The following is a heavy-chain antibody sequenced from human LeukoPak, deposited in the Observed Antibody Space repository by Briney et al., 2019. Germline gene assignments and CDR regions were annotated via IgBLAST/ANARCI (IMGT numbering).Heavy chain of an antibody. D-gene: IGHD3-3*01. CDR2: INSDGSST. J-gene: IGHJ3*02. CDR1: GFTFSSYW. CDR3: ARGGYYYDFWSGYYGAPYDAFDI. Sequence: GGSLRLSCAASGFTFSSYWMSWVRQAPGKGLVWVSRINSDGSSTSYADSVKGRFTISRDNAKNTLYLQMNSLRAEDTAVYYCARGGYYYDFWSGYYGAPYDAFDIWGQGTMVTVSS. V-gene: IGHV3-74*01.